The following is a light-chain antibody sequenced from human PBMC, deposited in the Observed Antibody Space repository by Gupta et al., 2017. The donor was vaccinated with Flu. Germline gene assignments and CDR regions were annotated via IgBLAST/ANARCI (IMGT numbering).Light chain of an antibody. CDR2: GAS. Sequence: GASSRVTGIPDRFSGSGYGTDFTLTISGREPEDFAVYYCQQDCNSPQLTFGQGTLMEIK. CDR3: QQDCNSPQLT. J-gene: IGKJ5*01. V-gene: IGKV3-20*01.